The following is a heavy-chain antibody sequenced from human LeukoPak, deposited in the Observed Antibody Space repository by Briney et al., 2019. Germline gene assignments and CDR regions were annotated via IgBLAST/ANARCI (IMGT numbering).Heavy chain of an antibody. CDR3: ATVWEHGDY. CDR2: IYTSGST. Sequence: KPSETLSLTCTVSGGSISSGSYYWSWIRQPAWKGLEWIGRIYTSGSTNYNPSLKSRVTISVDTSKNQFSLKLSSVTAADTAVYYCATVWEHGDYWGQGTLVTVSS. CDR1: GGSISSGSYY. V-gene: IGHV4-61*02. D-gene: IGHD1-26*01. J-gene: IGHJ4*02.